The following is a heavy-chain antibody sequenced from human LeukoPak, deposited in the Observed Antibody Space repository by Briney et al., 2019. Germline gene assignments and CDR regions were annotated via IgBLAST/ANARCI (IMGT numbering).Heavy chain of an antibody. J-gene: IGHJ5*02. CDR2: ISGSSSYI. V-gene: IGHV3-21*01. Sequence: GSLRLSCAASGFPFSSYFMNWVRQAPGKGLEWVSSISGSSSYIYDADSVKGRFTISRDNAKNSLYLQMNSLRAEDTAVYYCARAAAETGAFRDNWFDPWGQGTLVTVSS. D-gene: IGHD6-19*01. CDR3: ARAAAETGAFRDNWFDP. CDR1: GFPFSSYF.